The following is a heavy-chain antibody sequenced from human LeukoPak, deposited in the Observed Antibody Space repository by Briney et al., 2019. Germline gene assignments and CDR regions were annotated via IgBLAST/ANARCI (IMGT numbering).Heavy chain of an antibody. V-gene: IGHV4-59*01. J-gene: IGHJ4*02. Sequence: PSETLSLTCSVSGGSISSYDWSWIRQPPGKGLEWIGYIYYSGSTHYNPSLKSRVTITVDTSKNQFSLKLSSVTAADTAVYFCARGLAVSGRSSLDFWGQGPLVTVSS. D-gene: IGHD6-19*01. CDR3: ARGLAVSGRSSLDF. CDR2: IYYSGST. CDR1: GGSISSYD.